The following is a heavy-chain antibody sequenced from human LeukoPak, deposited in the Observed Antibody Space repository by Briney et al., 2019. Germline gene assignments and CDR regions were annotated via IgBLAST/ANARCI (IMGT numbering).Heavy chain of an antibody. D-gene: IGHD4-17*01. CDR1: GGSISSYY. Sequence: SETLSLTCTVSGGSISSYYWSWIRQSPGKGLEWIGYVYYSGSTNYNPSLKSRVTISVDTSTNQFSLKLSSVTAADTAVYYCAFGDYYYYYGMDVWGQGTTVTVSS. CDR2: VYYSGST. V-gene: IGHV4-59*01. CDR3: AFGDYYYYYGMDV. J-gene: IGHJ6*02.